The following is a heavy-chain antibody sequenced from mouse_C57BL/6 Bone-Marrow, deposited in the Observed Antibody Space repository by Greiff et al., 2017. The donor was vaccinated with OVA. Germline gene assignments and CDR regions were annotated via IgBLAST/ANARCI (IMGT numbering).Heavy chain of an antibody. CDR3: ARWDGYPYYFDY. CDR2: IDPSDSET. D-gene: IGHD2-3*01. J-gene: IGHJ2*01. Sequence: QVQLQQSGAELVRPGSSVKLSCKASGYTFTSYWMHWVKQRPIQGLEWIGNIDPSDSETHYNPKFKDQATLTVDKSSSTAYMQLSSLTSENSAVYYCARWDGYPYYFDYWGQGTTLTVSA. CDR1: GYTFTSYW. V-gene: IGHV1-52*01.